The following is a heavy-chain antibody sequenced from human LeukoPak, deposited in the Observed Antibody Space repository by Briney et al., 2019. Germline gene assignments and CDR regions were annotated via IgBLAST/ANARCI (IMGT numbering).Heavy chain of an antibody. CDR1: RFTFRDHA. J-gene: IGHJ5*02. D-gene: IGHD3-22*01. CDR3: ARANRQDASAYWFDS. CDR2: ISFDGSYK. V-gene: IGHV3-30*04. Sequence: GGSLRLSCAASRFTFRDHAMHWVRQAPGKGLEWVAVISFDGSYKYYADSVKGRFTVSRDNSNNTLNLQMNSLRANDTAMYYCARANRQDASAYWFDSWGQGTLVTVSS.